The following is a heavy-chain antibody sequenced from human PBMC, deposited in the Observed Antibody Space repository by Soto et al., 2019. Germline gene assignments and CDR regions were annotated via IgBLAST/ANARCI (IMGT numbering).Heavy chain of an antibody. CDR2: LTPVFRTA. V-gene: IGHV1-69*01. CDR3: AGVDCGGGTCYSGGVDY. J-gene: IGHJ4*02. D-gene: IGHD2-15*01. CDR1: GASFYNFA. Sequence: QVDLVQSGAEVKKPGSSVTVSCKASGASFYNFALYWVRQAPGQGLEWVGGLTPVFRTANYSQQFQVRVTITADESTTKAYMELSNLRSDDTAVFYCAGVDCGGGTCYSGGVDYWGQGTVVTVSS.